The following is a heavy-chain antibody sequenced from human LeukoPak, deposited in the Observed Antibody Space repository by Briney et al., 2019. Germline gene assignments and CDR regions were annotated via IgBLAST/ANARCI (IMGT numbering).Heavy chain of an antibody. J-gene: IGHJ4*02. D-gene: IGHD5-12*01. Sequence: SETLSLTCTVSGGSISSSSYYWGWIRQPPGKGLEWIGSIYYSGSTYYNPSLKSRVTISVDTSKNQFSLKLSSVTAADTAVYYCARSTGSGYDTGYYFDHWGQGTLVTVSS. CDR1: GGSISSSSYY. CDR3: ARSTGSGYDTGYYFDH. CDR2: IYYSGST. V-gene: IGHV4-39*01.